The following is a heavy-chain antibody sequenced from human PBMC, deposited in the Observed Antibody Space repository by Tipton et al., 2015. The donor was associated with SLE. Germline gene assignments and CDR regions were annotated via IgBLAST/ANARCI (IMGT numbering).Heavy chain of an antibody. CDR2: IYHSGST. CDR1: GYSISSGYY. V-gene: IGHV4-38-2*02. CDR3: ARDLAARFRFDY. D-gene: IGHD6-6*01. Sequence: TLSLTCTVSGYSISSGYYWGWIRQPPGKGLEWIGSIYHSGSTYYNPSLKSRVTISVDTSKNRFSLKLSSVTAADTAVYYCARDLAARFRFDYWGQGTLVTVSS. J-gene: IGHJ4*02.